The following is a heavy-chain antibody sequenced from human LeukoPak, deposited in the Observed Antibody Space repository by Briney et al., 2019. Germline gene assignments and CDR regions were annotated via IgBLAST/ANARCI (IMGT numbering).Heavy chain of an antibody. CDR2: IYHSGST. Sequence: PSETLSLTCTVSGGSISSYYWSWIRQPPGKGLEWIGSIYHSGSTYYNPSLKSRVTISVDTSKNQFSLKLSSVTAADTAVYYCARRWGGLGYCSGGSCYRDFDYWGQGTLVTVSS. D-gene: IGHD2-15*01. CDR1: GGSISSYY. V-gene: IGHV4-59*08. J-gene: IGHJ4*02. CDR3: ARRWGGLGYCSGGSCYRDFDY.